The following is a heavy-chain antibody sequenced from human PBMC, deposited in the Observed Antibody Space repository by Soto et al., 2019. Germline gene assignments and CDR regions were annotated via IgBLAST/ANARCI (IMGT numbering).Heavy chain of an antibody. V-gene: IGHV1-69*13. CDR1: GGTFRSHA. D-gene: IGHD3-16*01. J-gene: IGHJ6*02. CDR3: ARDVPPNDYDGTVFYYAMDV. Sequence: GASVKVSCKASGGTFRSHAISWVRQVPGQGLEWMGGIIPFFKAANYAQKFQGRVPITADDSTSTAYMDLYSLRSEDTAVYHSARDVPPNDYDGTVFYYAMDVWGQGTRVTVSS. CDR2: IIPFFKAA.